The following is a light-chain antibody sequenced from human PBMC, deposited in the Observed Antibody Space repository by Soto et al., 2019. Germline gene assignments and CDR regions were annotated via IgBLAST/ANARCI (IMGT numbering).Light chain of an antibody. CDR3: QQRYNWPLT. Sequence: EIVLTQSPATLSLSPGERATLSCRASEGVSSYLDWYQQKPGQAPRLLIDDASNRATGIPARFSGGGPGTDFTLTISSLEPADFAVYYCQQRYNWPLTFGGGTKVEIK. J-gene: IGKJ4*01. CDR1: EGVSSY. V-gene: IGKV3D-11*01. CDR2: DAS.